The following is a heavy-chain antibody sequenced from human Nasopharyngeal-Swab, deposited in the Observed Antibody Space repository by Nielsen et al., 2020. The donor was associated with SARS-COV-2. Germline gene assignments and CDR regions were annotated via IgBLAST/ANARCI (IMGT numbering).Heavy chain of an antibody. V-gene: IGHV1-24*01. Sequence: ASVKISCKVSGYTLTELSMHWVRQAPGKGLEWRGGFDPEDGETIYAQKFQGRVTMTEDTSTDTAYMELSSLRSEDTAVYYCATARVTTPVSWFDPWGQGTLVTVSS. D-gene: IGHD4-17*01. CDR3: ATARVTTPVSWFDP. CDR1: GYTLTELS. CDR2: FDPEDGET. J-gene: IGHJ5*02.